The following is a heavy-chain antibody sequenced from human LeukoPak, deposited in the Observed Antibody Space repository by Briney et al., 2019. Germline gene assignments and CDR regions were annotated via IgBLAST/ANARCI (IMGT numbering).Heavy chain of an antibody. V-gene: IGHV1-8*01. CDR3: ARWSKSVVPAARSRSHYYGMDV. J-gene: IGHJ6*02. CDR2: MNPNSGNT. Sequence: ASVKVSCKASGYTFTSYYMHWVRQATGQGLEWMGWMNPNSGNTDYAQKFQGRVTMTRNTSISTACMELSSLRSEDTAVYYCARWSKSVVPAARSRSHYYGMDVWGQGTTVTVSS. D-gene: IGHD2-2*01. CDR1: GYTFTSYY.